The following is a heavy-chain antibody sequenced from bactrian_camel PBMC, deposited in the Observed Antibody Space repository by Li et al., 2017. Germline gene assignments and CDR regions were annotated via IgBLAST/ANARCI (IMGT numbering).Heavy chain of an antibody. CDR1: GFTFSNTY. Sequence: HVQLVESGGGLVQPGGSLRLSCAASGFTFSNTYMNWVRQVPGRGLEWVASAYSGTSETYYADSVKGRFTISRDNAKNTVYLQMNSLQSEDTAHYFCATLWSEPPVSFGYWGQGTQVTVS. J-gene: IGHJ6*01. D-gene: IGHD2*01. V-gene: IGHV3-2*01. CDR3: ATLWSEPPVSFGY. CDR2: AYSGTSET.